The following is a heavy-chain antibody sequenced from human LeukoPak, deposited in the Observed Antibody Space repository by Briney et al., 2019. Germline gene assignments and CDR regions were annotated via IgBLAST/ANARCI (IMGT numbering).Heavy chain of an antibody. J-gene: IGHJ4*02. V-gene: IGHV1-69*01. CDR3: ARGGLLELPLDY. Sequence: SVKVSCKASGGTFSSYAISWVRQAPGQGLEWMGGFIPIFGTANYAQKFQGRVTITADESTSTAYMELSSLRSEDTAVYYCARGGLLELPLDYWGQGTLVTVSS. D-gene: IGHD5-24*01. CDR1: GGTFSSYA. CDR2: FIPIFGTA.